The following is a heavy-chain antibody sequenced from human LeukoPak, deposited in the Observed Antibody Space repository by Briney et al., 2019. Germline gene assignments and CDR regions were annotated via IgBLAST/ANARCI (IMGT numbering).Heavy chain of an antibody. CDR3: ARDLRLTGRARYYYYGMDV. Sequence: PGGSLRLSCAASGFTFSSYSMNWVRQAPGKGLEWVSVIYSGGSTYYADSVKGRFTISRDNSKNTLYLQMNSLRAEDTAVYYCARDLRLTGRARYYYYGMDVWGQGTTVTVSS. CDR1: GFTFSSYS. D-gene: IGHD3-9*01. CDR2: IYSGGST. J-gene: IGHJ6*02. V-gene: IGHV3-53*01.